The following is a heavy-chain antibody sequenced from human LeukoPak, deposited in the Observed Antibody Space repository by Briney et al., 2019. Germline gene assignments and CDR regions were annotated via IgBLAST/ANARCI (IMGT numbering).Heavy chain of an antibody. CDR3: ARHRYDRGYSSGWYYFDY. J-gene: IGHJ4*02. V-gene: IGHV4-59*05. Sequence: SETLSLTCTVSGASISSDYWNWIRQPPGKGLEWIGSIYYSGSTYYNPSLKSRVTISVDTSKNQFSLKLSSVTAADTAVYYCARHRYDRGYSSGWYYFDYWGQGTLVTVSS. D-gene: IGHD6-19*01. CDR2: IYYSGST. CDR1: GASISSDY.